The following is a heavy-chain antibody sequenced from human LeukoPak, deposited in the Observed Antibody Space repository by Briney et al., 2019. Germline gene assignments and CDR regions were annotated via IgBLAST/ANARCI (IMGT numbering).Heavy chain of an antibody. D-gene: IGHD4-11*01. Sequence: PGGSLRLSCAASGFTFSSYAMSWVRQAPGKGLEWASAISGSGDSTYYGDSVKGRFTISRDNSKNTLYLQMNSLRAEDTAVYYCANVYSNYPRLDYWGQGTLVTVSS. CDR2: ISGSGDST. CDR1: GFTFSSYA. V-gene: IGHV3-23*01. CDR3: ANVYSNYPRLDY. J-gene: IGHJ4*02.